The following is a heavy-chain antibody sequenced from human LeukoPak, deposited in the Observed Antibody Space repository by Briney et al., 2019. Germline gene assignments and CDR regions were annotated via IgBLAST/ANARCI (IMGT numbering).Heavy chain of an antibody. Sequence: GGSLRLSCAASGFTFSSYSMNWVRQAPGKGLEWVSSISSSSYIYYADSVKGRFTISRDNAKNSLYLQMNSLRAEDTAVYYCARDTYGSGSYEDWFDPWGQGTLVTVSS. CDR1: GFTFSSYS. D-gene: IGHD3-10*01. V-gene: IGHV3-21*01. CDR2: ISSSSYI. CDR3: ARDTYGSGSYEDWFDP. J-gene: IGHJ5*02.